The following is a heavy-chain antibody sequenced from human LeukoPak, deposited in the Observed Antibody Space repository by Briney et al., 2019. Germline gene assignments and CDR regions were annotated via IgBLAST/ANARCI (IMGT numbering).Heavy chain of an antibody. V-gene: IGHV1-69*06. CDR1: GGTFSSYA. Sequence: SVKVSCKASGGTFSSYAISWVRQAPGQGLEWIGRIIPIFGTANYAQKFQGRVTITADKSTSTAYMELSSLRSEDTAVYYCARAAGYCSGCSCYHFDYWGQGTLVTVSS. CDR3: ARAAGYCSGCSCYHFDY. D-gene: IGHD2-15*01. J-gene: IGHJ4*02. CDR2: IIPIFGTA.